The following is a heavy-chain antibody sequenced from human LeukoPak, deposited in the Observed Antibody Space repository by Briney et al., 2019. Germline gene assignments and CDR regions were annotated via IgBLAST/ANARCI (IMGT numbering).Heavy chain of an antibody. J-gene: IGHJ4*02. CDR3: ARGLYSNER. CDR1: GFTFSSYE. Sequence: PGGSLRLSCAASGFTFSSYEMNWVRQAPGKGLEWVSYISGSGSTIYYADSVKGRFTISRDNAKNSLYLQINSLRAEDTAVYYCARGLYSNERWGQGTLVTVSS. V-gene: IGHV3-48*03. CDR2: ISGSGSTI. D-gene: IGHD6-13*01.